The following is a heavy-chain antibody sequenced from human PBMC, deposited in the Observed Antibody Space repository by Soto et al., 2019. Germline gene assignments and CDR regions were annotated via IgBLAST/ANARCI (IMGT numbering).Heavy chain of an antibody. J-gene: IGHJ5*02. V-gene: IGHV1-46*01. Sequence: ASVKVSCKASGYTFTSYYMHWVRQAPGQGLEWMGIINPSGGSTSYAQKFQGRVTMTRDTSTSTVYMELSSLRSEDTAVYYCARDAPRVMTTVTTGWFDPWGQGTRVTVSS. CDR3: ARDAPRVMTTVTTGWFDP. D-gene: IGHD4-17*01. CDR1: GYTFTSYY. CDR2: INPSGGST.